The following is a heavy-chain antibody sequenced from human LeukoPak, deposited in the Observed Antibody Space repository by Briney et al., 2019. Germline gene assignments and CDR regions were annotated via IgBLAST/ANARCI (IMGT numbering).Heavy chain of an antibody. CDR1: GYTFTSYD. V-gene: IGHV1-8*03. CDR2: MNPNSGNT. Sequence: ASVKVSCKASGYTFTSYDINWVRQATGQGLEWMGWMNPNSGNTGYAQKFQRRVTITRNTSISTAYMELSSLRSEDTAVYYCARGQQITIFGVVILVGWFEPWGQGTLVTVSS. CDR3: ARGQQITIFGVVILVGWFEP. J-gene: IGHJ5*02. D-gene: IGHD3-3*01.